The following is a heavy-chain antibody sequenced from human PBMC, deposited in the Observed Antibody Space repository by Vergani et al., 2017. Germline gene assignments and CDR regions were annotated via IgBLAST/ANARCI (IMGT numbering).Heavy chain of an antibody. V-gene: IGHV3-30*03. CDR3: ATKSCGTPGCQIGYFRE. CDR2: ISYDGTQK. D-gene: IGHD1-1*01. J-gene: IGHJ1*01. CDR1: GFTSSYYG. Sequence: QVHLVESGGGVVQPGRSLRLSCVVSGFTSSYYGMHWVRQAPRKGLEWVAVISYDGTQKYYADSVKGRFTISRDNYKSTLYLQMNSLRTEDTAVYYCATKSCGTPGCQIGYFREWGQGTLVTVSS.